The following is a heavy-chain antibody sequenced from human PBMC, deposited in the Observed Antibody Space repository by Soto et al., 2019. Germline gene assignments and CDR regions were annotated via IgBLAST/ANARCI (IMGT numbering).Heavy chain of an antibody. CDR2: ISGSGGST. Sequence: EVQLLESGGGLVQPGGSLRLSCAASGFTFSSYAMSWVRQAPGKGLEWVSAISGSGGSTYYADSVKGRFTISRDNSKNTLYLQMNSLRAEDTAVYYCAKELNSVVVVAAIQADAFDIWGQGTMVTVSS. J-gene: IGHJ3*02. CDR1: GFTFSSYA. D-gene: IGHD2-15*01. CDR3: AKELNSVVVVAAIQADAFDI. V-gene: IGHV3-23*01.